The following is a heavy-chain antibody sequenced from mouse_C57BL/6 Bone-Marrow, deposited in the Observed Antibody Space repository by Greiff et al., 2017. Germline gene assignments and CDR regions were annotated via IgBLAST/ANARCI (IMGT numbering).Heavy chain of an antibody. CDR2: INPNYGTT. CDR1: GYSFTDYN. CDR3: ARGYDYDYAMNY. V-gene: IGHV1-39*01. J-gene: IGHJ4*01. D-gene: IGHD2-4*01. Sequence: EVKLMESGPELVKPGASVKISCKASGYSFTDYNMNWVKQSNGKSLEWIGVINPNYGTTSYNQQFKGKATLTVDQSSSTAYMQLNSLTSEDSAVYYCARGYDYDYAMNYWGQGTSVTVSS.